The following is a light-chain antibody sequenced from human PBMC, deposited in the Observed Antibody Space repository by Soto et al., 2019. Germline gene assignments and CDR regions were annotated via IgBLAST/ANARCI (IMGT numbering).Light chain of an antibody. Sequence: DIQMTQSPSTLSASVGDRVTITCRASQSISGWLAWYQQKPGKAPELLIYGVSNLESGVPSRFSGSGSGTEFTLSINSLQPDDFSTYYCQQYNSYSPWTFGQGTKVEIK. V-gene: IGKV1-5*01. CDR2: GVS. J-gene: IGKJ1*01. CDR1: QSISGW. CDR3: QQYNSYSPWT.